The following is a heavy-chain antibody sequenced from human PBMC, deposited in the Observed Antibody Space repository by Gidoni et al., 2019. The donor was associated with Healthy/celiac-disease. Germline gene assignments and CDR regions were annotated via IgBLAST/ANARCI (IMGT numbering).Heavy chain of an antibody. CDR3: ARDVGAPIRTTGYYYGRDV. J-gene: IGHJ6*02. V-gene: IGHV1-69*06. CDR1: GGTFSSYA. D-gene: IGHD4-17*01. Sequence: QVQLVQSGAEVKKPGSSVKVSCKASGGTFSSYAISWVRQAPGQGLEWMGGIIPIFGKENYEKKFQGRVTMTAEKSTSKAYMERSSWRAEDTAVYYGARDVGAPIRTTGYYYGRDVWGQGTTVTVSS. CDR2: IIPIFGKE.